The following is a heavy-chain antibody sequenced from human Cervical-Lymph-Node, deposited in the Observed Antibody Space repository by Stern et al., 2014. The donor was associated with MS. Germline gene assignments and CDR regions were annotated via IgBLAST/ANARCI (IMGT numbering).Heavy chain of an antibody. CDR2: IYWYDDK. J-gene: IGHJ4*02. Sequence: QITLKESGPTRVKPTQTLTLTCTFSGFSLNTRGVGGGWIRQPPGQALEWLALIYWYDDKRYSPSLKSSLTITKDNSKNQVVLTMTNMDPVDTATYYCAHALITLDRGVPFDYWGQGTLVTVSS. V-gene: IGHV2-5*01. CDR1: GFSLNTRGVG. CDR3: AHALITLDRGVPFDY. D-gene: IGHD3-10*01.